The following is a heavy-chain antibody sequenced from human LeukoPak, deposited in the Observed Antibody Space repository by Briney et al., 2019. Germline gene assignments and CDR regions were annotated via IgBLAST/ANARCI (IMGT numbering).Heavy chain of an antibody. CDR3: ARDGSGYDFWSRYYHPYYFDY. D-gene: IGHD3-3*01. CDR1: GFTFSSYW. Sequence: PGGSLRLSCAASGFTFSSYWMSWVRQAPGKGLEWEANIKQDGSEKYYVDSVKGRFTISRDNAKNSLYLQMNSLRAEDTAVYYCARDGSGYDFWSRYYHPYYFDYWGRGTLVTVSS. CDR2: IKQDGSEK. V-gene: IGHV3-7*01. J-gene: IGHJ4*02.